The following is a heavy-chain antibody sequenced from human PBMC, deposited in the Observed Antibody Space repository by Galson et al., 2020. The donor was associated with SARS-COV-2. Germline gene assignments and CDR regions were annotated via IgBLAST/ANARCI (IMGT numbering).Heavy chain of an antibody. D-gene: IGHD3-3*01. CDR2: IYYSDST. V-gene: IGHV4-30-4*01. CDR3: VRDFGDGSSSKDNYYYYYGMDV. CDR1: GGAIRTADYY. Sequence: SETLSLTCTVSGGAIRTADYYWTWIRQPPGKGLEWIGYIYYSDSTSYNPSLRSRVTISLDTSKNQFSLRLSSVTAADTAVYYCVRDFGDGSSSKDNYYYYYGMDVWGLGTTVTVSS. J-gene: IGHJ6*02.